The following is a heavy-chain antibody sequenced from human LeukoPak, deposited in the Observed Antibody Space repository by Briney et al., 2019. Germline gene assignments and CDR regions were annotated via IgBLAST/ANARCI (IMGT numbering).Heavy chain of an antibody. CDR1: GFTFSDHY. V-gene: IGHV3-72*01. CDR2: ARDKANSYTT. J-gene: IGHJ3*02. Sequence: GGSLRLSCAASGFTFSDHYMDWVRQTPGKGLEWAGRARDKANSYTTEYAASVEGRFTISRDDSKNSLYLQMNSLKTEDTAVYYCARVGPPRSDAFDIWGQGTMVTVSS. CDR3: ARVGPPRSDAFDI.